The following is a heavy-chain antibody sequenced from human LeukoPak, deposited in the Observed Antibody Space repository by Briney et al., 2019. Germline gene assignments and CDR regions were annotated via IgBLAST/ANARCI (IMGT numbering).Heavy chain of an antibody. CDR3: APPPPAGTVY. CDR1: GFIFSTYW. CDR2: IRQDGSEK. V-gene: IGHV3-7*05. Sequence: PGGSLRLSCAASGFIFSTYWMSWVRQAPGKGLEWVANIRQDGSEKYYVDSVKGRFTISRDNAKKSLYLQMNSLRAEDTAVYYCAPPPPAGTVYWGQGTLVTVSS. J-gene: IGHJ4*02. D-gene: IGHD6-19*01.